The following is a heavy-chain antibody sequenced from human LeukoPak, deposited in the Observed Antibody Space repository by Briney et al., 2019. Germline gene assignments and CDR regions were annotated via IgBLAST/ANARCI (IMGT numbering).Heavy chain of an antibody. Sequence: PGGSLRLSCAASGFTFSGYAMSWVRQAPGKGLEWVSAISGSGGSTYYADSVKGRFTISRDNSKNTLYLQMNSLRAEDTAVYYCAKPQTIFGVVLDWGQGTLVTVSS. CDR3: AKPQTIFGVVLD. CDR2: ISGSGGST. D-gene: IGHD3-3*01. V-gene: IGHV3-23*01. J-gene: IGHJ4*02. CDR1: GFTFSGYA.